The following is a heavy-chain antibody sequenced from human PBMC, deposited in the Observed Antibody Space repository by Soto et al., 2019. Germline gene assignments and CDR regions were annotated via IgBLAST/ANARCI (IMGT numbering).Heavy chain of an antibody. CDR2: IIPIFGTA. V-gene: IGHV1-69*13. CDR1: GGTFSSYA. D-gene: IGHD2-21*01. J-gene: IGHJ3*02. Sequence: ASVKVSCKASGGTFSSYAISWVRQAPGQGLDWMGGIIPIFGTANYAQTFQGRVTITADESTSTAYMELSSLRSEDTAVYYCARDQSLVVSGRAFDIWGQGTMVTVSS. CDR3: ARDQSLVVSGRAFDI.